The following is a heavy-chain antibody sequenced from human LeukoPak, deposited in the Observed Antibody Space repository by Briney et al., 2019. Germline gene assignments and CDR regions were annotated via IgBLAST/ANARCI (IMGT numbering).Heavy chain of an antibody. V-gene: IGHV3-48*01. CDR1: GFIFSSYS. Sequence: GGSLRLSCAASGFIFSSYSMNWVRQAPGKGLEWVSYISSSSSPIYYADSVKGRFTIPRDNAKNSLYLQMNSLRAEDTAVYYCARDHHRRLYDSQARDTFDVWGQGTVVTVSS. CDR3: ARDHHRRLYDSQARDTFDV. J-gene: IGHJ3*01. D-gene: IGHD3-22*01. CDR2: ISSSSSPI.